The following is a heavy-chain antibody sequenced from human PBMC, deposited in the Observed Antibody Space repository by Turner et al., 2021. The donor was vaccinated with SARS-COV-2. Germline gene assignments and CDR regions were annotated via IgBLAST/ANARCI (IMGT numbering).Heavy chain of an antibody. CDR1: GFSLSTSGVG. Sequence: QITLKESGPTLVKPTQTLTLTCTFSGFSLSTSGVGVGWIRQPPGKALEWLALIYWDDDKRYSPSLKSRLTITKDTSKNQMVLTMTNMDPVDTATYYCAHWLWFGLISDAFDFWGQGTMVTVSS. V-gene: IGHV2-5*02. J-gene: IGHJ3*01. CDR3: AHWLWFGLISDAFDF. CDR2: IYWDDDK. D-gene: IGHD3-10*01.